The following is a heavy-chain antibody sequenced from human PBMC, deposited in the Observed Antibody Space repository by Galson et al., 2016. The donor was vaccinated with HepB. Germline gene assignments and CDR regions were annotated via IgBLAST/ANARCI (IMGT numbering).Heavy chain of an antibody. Sequence: SLRLSCAASGFTFSSYAMSWVRQAPGKGLEWVSGISGSGGSKYYADSVKGRFTISRDNSKNTLYLQMKSLRVEDTAVYYCVGSGSQYKDLDAFDIWGQGTMVTVSS. D-gene: IGHD1-26*01. V-gene: IGHV3-23*01. CDR3: VGSGSQYKDLDAFDI. CDR1: GFTFSSYA. J-gene: IGHJ3*02. CDR2: ISGSGGSK.